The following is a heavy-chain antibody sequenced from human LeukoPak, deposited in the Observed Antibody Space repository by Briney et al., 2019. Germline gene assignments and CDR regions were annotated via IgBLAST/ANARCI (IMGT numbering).Heavy chain of an antibody. Sequence: SETLSLTCTVSGGSISSYYWSWIRQPPGKGLEWIGYIYYSGSTNYNPSLKSRVTISVDTSKNQFSLKLSSVTAADTAVYYCARQRSYGEKTNRGYYFDYWGQGTLVTVSS. J-gene: IGHJ4*02. CDR3: ARQRSYGEKTNRGYYFDY. CDR2: IYYSGST. D-gene: IGHD1-26*01. V-gene: IGHV4-59*08. CDR1: GGSISSYY.